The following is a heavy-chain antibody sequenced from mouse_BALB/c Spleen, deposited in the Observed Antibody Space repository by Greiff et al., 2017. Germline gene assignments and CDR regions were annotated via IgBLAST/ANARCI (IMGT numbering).Heavy chain of an antibody. CDR1: GFTFSSFG. CDR2: ISSGSSTI. D-gene: IGHD1-1*01. J-gene: IGHJ4*01. V-gene: IGHV5-17*02. CDR3: ARTSYYYGSSYDYYAMDY. Sequence: DVKLVESGGGLVQPGGSRKLSCAASGFTFSSFGMHWVRQAPEKGLEWVAYISSGSSTIYYADTVKGRFTISRDNPKNTLFLQMTSLRSEDTAMYYCARTSYYYGSSYDYYAMDYWGQGTSVTVSS.